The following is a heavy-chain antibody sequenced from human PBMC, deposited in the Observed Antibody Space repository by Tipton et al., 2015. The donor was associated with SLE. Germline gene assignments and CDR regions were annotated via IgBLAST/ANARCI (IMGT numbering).Heavy chain of an antibody. J-gene: IGHJ4*02. V-gene: IGHV3-7*01. D-gene: IGHD6-25*01. CDR3: ARALRAIAARGYFDL. Sequence: SGFTFSSYWMSWVRQAPGKGLEWVANIKQDGSEKYYVDSVKCRFTISRDNAKNSLYLQMNSLRAEDTAVYYCARALRAIAARGYFDLWGQGTLVTVSS. CDR1: GFTFSSYW. CDR2: IKQDGSEK.